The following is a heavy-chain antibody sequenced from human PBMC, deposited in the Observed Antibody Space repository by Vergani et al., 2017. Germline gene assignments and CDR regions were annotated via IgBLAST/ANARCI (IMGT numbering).Heavy chain of an antibody. CDR3: ARGGGYRYDEFY. CDR2: IYYSGST. J-gene: IGHJ4*02. Sequence: QVQLQESGPGLVKPSQTLSLTCTVPGGSISSGDYYWSWIRQPPGKGLEWIGYIYYSGSTYYNPSLKSRVTISVDTSTNQFSLKLSSVTAADSAVYYCARGGGYRYDEFYWGQGTLVTVSS. D-gene: IGHD5-18*01. V-gene: IGHV4-30-4*01. CDR1: GGSISSGDYY.